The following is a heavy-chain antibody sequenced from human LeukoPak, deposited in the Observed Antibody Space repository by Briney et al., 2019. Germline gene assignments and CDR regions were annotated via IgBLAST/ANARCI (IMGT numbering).Heavy chain of an antibody. CDR1: GYTFTSYY. D-gene: IGHD2-15*01. CDR3: ARWGGVGMDV. V-gene: IGHV1-46*01. CDR2: INPSGGST. J-gene: IGHJ6*02. Sequence: ASVKVTLSSSGYTFTSYYIHRVRQAPGQGLEWMGIINPSGGSTSYAQKFQGRVIMTRDTSTSTVYMELSSLTSEDTAVYYCARWGGVGMDVWGQGNTLSVSS.